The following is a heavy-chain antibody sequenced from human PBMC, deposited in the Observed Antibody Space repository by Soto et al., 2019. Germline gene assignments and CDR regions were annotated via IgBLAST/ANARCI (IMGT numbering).Heavy chain of an antibody. J-gene: IGHJ6*02. V-gene: IGHV3-23*01. CDR1: GFTFSSYA. D-gene: IGHD2-15*01. CDR2: IRGNGDTT. CDR3: AKQQGPGTPYYYAMDV. Sequence: EVQLLESGGGLVQPGGSLRLSCAASGFTFSSYAMTWVRQTPVKGLEWVSVIRGNGDTTYYADSVKGRFTISRDNSKNTLYLQMTSLRAEDTAVYFCAKQQGPGTPYYYAMDVWGQGTTVTVSS.